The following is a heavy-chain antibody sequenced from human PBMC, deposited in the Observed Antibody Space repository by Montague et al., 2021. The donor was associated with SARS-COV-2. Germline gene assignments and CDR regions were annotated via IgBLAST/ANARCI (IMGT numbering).Heavy chain of an antibody. CDR2: IDWDDDK. D-gene: IGHD3-9*01. CDR3: ARTYYDILTGYYTYDY. Sequence: PALVTPTQTLTLTRTFSGFSLSTSGMCVSWIRQPPGKALEWLALIDWDDDKYYSTSLKTRLTISKDTSKNQVVLTMTNMDPVDTATYYCARTYYDILTGYYTYDYWGQGTLVTVSS. V-gene: IGHV2-70*01. J-gene: IGHJ4*02. CDR1: GFSLSTSGMC.